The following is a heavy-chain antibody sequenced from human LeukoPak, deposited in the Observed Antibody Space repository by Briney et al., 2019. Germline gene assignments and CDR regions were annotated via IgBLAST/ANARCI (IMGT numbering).Heavy chain of an antibody. Sequence: GESLKISCKGSGYSFTSYWIGWVRQMPGKGLEWMGIIYPGDSDTRYSPSFQGQVTISADKSISTAYLQWSSLKASDTAVYYYARHAPVAVVTPGVLFDYWGQGTLVTVSS. J-gene: IGHJ4*02. D-gene: IGHD4-23*01. CDR3: ARHAPVAVVTPGVLFDY. CDR2: IYPGDSDT. V-gene: IGHV5-51*01. CDR1: GYSFTSYW.